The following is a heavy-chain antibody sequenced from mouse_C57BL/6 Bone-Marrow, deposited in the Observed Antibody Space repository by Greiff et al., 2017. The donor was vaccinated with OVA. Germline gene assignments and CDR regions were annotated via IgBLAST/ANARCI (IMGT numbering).Heavy chain of an antibody. D-gene: IGHD1-1*01. V-gene: IGHV1-55*01. CDR1: GYTFTSYW. J-gene: IGHJ1*03. CDR3: AREGGNLLLLPYWYFDV. Sequence: QVQLQQPGAELVKPGASEKMSCKASGYTFTSYWITWVKQRPGQGLEWIGDIYPGSGSTNYNEKFKSKATLTVDTSSSTAYMQLSSLTSEDSAVYYCAREGGNLLLLPYWYFDVWGTGTTVTVSS. CDR2: IYPGSGST.